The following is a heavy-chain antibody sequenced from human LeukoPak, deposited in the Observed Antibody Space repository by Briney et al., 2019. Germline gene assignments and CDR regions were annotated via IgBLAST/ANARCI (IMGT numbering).Heavy chain of an antibody. D-gene: IGHD3-9*01. CDR2: INPNSGGT. J-gene: IGHJ6*02. CDR3: ARVDDILTYYGMDV. CDR1: GYTFTGYY. Sequence: ASVKVSCKASGYTFTGYYMHWVRQAPGQGLEWMGWINPNSGGTNYAQKFQGRVTMTRDTSISTAYMELNRPRSDDTAVYYCARVDDILTYYGMDVWGQGTTVTVSS. V-gene: IGHV1-2*02.